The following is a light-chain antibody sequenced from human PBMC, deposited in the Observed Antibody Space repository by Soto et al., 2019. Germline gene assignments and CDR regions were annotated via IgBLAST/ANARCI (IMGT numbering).Light chain of an antibody. CDR3: QQRADWPIT. CDR2: ESS. Sequence: EIVLTQSPATLSLSPGERATLSCRASQNVANYLDWYQQKPGQAPRLLIYESSNRATGIPARFSGSGSGTDFTLTISSLEPDDFAVYYCQQRADWPITFGQGTRLEIK. V-gene: IGKV3-11*01. J-gene: IGKJ5*01. CDR1: QNVANY.